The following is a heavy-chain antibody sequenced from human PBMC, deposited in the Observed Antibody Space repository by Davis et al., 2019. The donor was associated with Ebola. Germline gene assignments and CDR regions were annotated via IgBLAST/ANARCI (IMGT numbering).Heavy chain of an antibody. CDR1: GFTVTSNY. V-gene: IGHV3-53*04. J-gene: IGHJ3*02. CDR2: IYPGGRT. D-gene: IGHD6-19*01. CDR3: AVRSGI. Sequence: GESLKISCAASGFTVTSNYINWVRQAPGKGLEWVSVIYPGGRTYYADSVKGRFTISRHNSKNALFLQMNNLRPEDTAVYYCAVRSGIWGQGTMVTVSS.